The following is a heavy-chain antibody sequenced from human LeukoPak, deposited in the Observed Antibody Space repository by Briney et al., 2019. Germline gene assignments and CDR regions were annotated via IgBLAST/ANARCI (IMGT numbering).Heavy chain of an antibody. CDR3: ARGRYHSFGYSSSWYPA. Sequence: PSETLSLTCTVSGGSINSGYYYWSWIRQPAGKGLEWIGRIYTSGSTNYNPSLKSRVTISVDTSKNQFSLKLSSVTAADTAVYYCARGRYHSFGYSSSWYPAWGQGTLVTVSS. V-gene: IGHV4-61*02. J-gene: IGHJ5*02. CDR1: GGSINSGYYY. D-gene: IGHD6-13*01. CDR2: IYTSGST.